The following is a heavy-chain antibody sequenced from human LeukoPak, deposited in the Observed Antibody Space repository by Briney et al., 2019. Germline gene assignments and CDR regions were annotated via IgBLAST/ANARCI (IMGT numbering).Heavy chain of an antibody. Sequence: GSSVKVSCKASGGPFSNHAIGRGRQTPGQGPEGMGWISAYNGNTNYAQKLQGRVTMTTDTSTSTAYMELRSLRSDDTAVYYCARYLLGFGELSAADYWGQGTLVTVSS. CDR2: ISAYNGNT. J-gene: IGHJ4*02. CDR1: GGPFSNHA. CDR3: ARYLLGFGELSAADY. V-gene: IGHV1-18*01. D-gene: IGHD3-10*01.